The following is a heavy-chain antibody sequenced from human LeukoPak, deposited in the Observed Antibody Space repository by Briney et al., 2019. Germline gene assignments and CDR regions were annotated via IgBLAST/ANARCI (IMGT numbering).Heavy chain of an antibody. CDR3: ARGRSLLGVPAANIPFDY. CDR2: INPSGGST. CDR1: GYTFTSYY. D-gene: IGHD2-2*01. Sequence: GASVKVSCKASGYTFTSYYMHWVRQAPGQGLEWMGIINPSGGSTSYAQKFQGRVTMTRDTSTSTVYMELSNLRSEDTAVYYCARGRSLLGVPAANIPFDYWGQGTLVTVSS. J-gene: IGHJ4*02. V-gene: IGHV1-46*01.